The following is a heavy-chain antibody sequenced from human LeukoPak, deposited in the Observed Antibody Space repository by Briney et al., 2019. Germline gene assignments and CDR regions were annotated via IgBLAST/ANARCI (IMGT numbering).Heavy chain of an antibody. Sequence: QTSETLSLTCTVSGGSINSSNYNWGWIRQPPRRGPEWLASVYYSGLTYYNSSLKSRVSISVDTSKNQFSLKLSSVTAADTAVYYCARSKLRYWGMGAFDIWGQGTMVTVSS. CDR1: GGSINSSNYN. CDR2: VYYSGLT. CDR3: ARSKLRYWGMGAFDI. V-gene: IGHV4-39*07. D-gene: IGHD3-16*01. J-gene: IGHJ3*02.